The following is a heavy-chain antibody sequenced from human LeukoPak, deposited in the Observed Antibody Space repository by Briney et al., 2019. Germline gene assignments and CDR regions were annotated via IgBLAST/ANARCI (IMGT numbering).Heavy chain of an antibody. V-gene: IGHV3-11*01. D-gene: IGHD3-10*01. Sequence: GGSLRLSCAASGFTFSDYYMSWIRQAPGKGLEWVSYISSSGSTIYYADSVKGRFTISRDNAKNSLYLQMNSLRAEDTAVYYCASSYYYGSGSYYSLDYWGQGTLVTVSS. CDR1: GFTFSDYY. J-gene: IGHJ4*02. CDR3: ASSYYYGSGSYYSLDY. CDR2: ISSSGSTI.